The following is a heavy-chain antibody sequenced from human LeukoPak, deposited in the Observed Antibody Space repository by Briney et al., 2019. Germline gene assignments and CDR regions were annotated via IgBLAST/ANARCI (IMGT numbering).Heavy chain of an antibody. CDR3: AKLGGSYYDC. D-gene: IGHD1-26*01. V-gene: IGHV3-23*01. CDR1: EFTFSSYS. CDR2: ISGSGSST. J-gene: IGHJ4*02. Sequence: GGFLRLSCAASEFTFSSYSMSWVRQAPGKGLEWVSSISGSGSSTYYADSVKGRFTISRDNSKNTLYLQMNSLRAEDTAVYYCAKLGGSYYDCWGQGTLVTVSS.